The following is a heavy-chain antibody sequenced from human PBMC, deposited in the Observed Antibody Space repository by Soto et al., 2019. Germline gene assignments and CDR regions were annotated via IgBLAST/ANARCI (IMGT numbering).Heavy chain of an antibody. J-gene: IGHJ4*02. V-gene: IGHV4-4*02. CDR3: ARDTTVVAAADAYYFDY. CDR1: GGSISSSNW. D-gene: IGHD6-13*01. Sequence: QVQLQESGPGLVKPSGTLSLTCAVSGGSISSSNWWSWVRQPPGKGLEWIGEIYHSGSTNYNPSRMSRVSISVDKSKNQFSLKLSSVTAADTAVYYCARDTTVVAAADAYYFDYWGQGTLVTVSS. CDR2: IYHSGST.